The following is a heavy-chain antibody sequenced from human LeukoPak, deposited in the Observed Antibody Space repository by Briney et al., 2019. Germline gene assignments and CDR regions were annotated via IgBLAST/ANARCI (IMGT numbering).Heavy chain of an antibody. CDR1: GYSFTSYW. CDR2: IYPGDSDT. J-gene: IGHJ4*02. Sequence: GESLKISCKGSGYSFTSYWIGWVRQMPGKGLEWMGIIYPGDSDTRYSPSFQGQVTISADKSISTAYLQRSSLKASDTAMYYCARHKGCTVSGGDCYPLDYWGQGTLVTVSS. V-gene: IGHV5-51*01. D-gene: IGHD2-21*02. CDR3: ARHKGCTVSGGDCYPLDY.